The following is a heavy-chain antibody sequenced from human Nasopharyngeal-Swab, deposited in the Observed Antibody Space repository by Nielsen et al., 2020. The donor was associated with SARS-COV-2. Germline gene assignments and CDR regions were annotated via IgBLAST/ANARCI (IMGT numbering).Heavy chain of an antibody. CDR3: ASAGLVY. CDR2: INSDGSST. J-gene: IGHJ4*02. Sequence: GESLKISCAASGFTFSSYWMHWVRQAPGKGLVWVSRINSDGSSTSYADSVKGRFTISRDNAKNTLYLQMNSLRAEDTALYYCASAGLVYWGQGTLVTVSS. V-gene: IGHV3-74*01. D-gene: IGHD3-10*01. CDR1: GFTFSSYW.